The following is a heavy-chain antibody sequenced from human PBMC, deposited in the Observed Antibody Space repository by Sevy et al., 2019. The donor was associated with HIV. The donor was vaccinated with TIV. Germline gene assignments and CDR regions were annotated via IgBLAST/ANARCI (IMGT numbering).Heavy chain of an antibody. CDR2: IRYDGSNK. CDR3: AKERVRVVDYYAIDV. V-gene: IGHV3-30*02. Sequence: GGSLRLSCVASGFIFSNYGMHWVRQAPGKGLQWVAFIRYDGSNKNNADSVKGRFTISRDNSKNTLYLQMNSLRPEDTAVYYCAKERVRVVDYYAIDVWGQGTTVTVSS. D-gene: IGHD2-8*02. CDR1: GFIFSNYG. J-gene: IGHJ6*02.